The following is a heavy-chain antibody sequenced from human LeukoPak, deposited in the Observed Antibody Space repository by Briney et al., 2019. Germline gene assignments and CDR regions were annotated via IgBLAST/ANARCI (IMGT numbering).Heavy chain of an antibody. D-gene: IGHD2-21*02. V-gene: IGHV3-74*01. Sequence: GGSLRLSCAASGFTFSSYWMHWVRQAPGKGLVWVSHINSDGSITRYADSVKGRFTISRDNAKNTLYLQMNSLRGEDTAVYYCARDAGDCGGDCPRWFDPWGQGTLVTVSS. CDR3: ARDAGDCGGDCPRWFDP. J-gene: IGHJ5*02. CDR2: INSDGSIT. CDR1: GFTFSSYW.